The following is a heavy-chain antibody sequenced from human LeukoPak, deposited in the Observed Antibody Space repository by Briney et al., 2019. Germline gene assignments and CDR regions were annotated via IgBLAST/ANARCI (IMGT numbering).Heavy chain of an antibody. D-gene: IGHD3-22*01. CDR1: GGSFSGYY. V-gene: IGHV4-34*01. CDR3: ARVGTYYYDSRREPADY. Sequence: PSETLSLTCAVYGGSFSGYYWSWIRQPPGKGLEWIGEINHSGSTNYNPSLRSQVTISVDTSKNQFSLKLSSVTAADTAVYYCARVGTYYYDSRREPADYWGQGTLVTVSS. CDR2: INHSGST. J-gene: IGHJ4*02.